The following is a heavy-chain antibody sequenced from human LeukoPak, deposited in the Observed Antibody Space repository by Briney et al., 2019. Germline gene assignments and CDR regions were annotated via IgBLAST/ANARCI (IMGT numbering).Heavy chain of an antibody. CDR1: GFAFSSHA. CDR2: ISGSAEKT. J-gene: IGHJ4*02. D-gene: IGHD6-19*01. Sequence: GGSLRLSCAASGFAFSSHAMTWVRQAPGKGLEWVSSISGSAEKTYYADSVKGRFTISRDSSQKILNLQMDNLRVEDTAIYYCAGGKGPIAVADFDYWGQGTLVTVSS. CDR3: AGGKGPIAVADFDY. V-gene: IGHV3-23*01.